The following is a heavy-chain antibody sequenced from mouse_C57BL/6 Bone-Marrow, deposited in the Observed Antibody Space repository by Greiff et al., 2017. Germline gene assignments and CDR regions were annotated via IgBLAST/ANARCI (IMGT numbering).Heavy chain of an antibody. Sequence: VQLKQSGTVLARPGASVKMSCKTSGYTFTSYWMHWVKQRPGQGLEWIGAIYPGNSDTSYNQKFKGKAKLTAVTSASTAYMELSSLTNEDSAVYYCTQSRIYYDYRRCAMDYWGQGTSVTVSS. CDR1: GYTFTSYW. D-gene: IGHD2-4*01. V-gene: IGHV1-5*01. J-gene: IGHJ4*01. CDR2: IYPGNSDT. CDR3: TQSRIYYDYRRCAMDY.